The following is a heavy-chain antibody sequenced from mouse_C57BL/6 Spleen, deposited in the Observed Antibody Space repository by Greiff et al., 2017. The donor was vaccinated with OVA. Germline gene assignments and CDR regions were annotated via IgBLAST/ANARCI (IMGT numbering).Heavy chain of an antibody. CDR1: GYTFTSYW. J-gene: IGHJ2*01. CDR3: AIAHDGYYVDFDY. V-gene: IGHV1-74*01. D-gene: IGHD2-3*01. CDR2: IHPSDSDT. Sequence: QVHVKQPGAELVKPGASVKVSCKASGYTFTSYWMHWVKQRPGQGLEWIGRIHPSDSDTNYNQKFKGKATLTVDKSSSTAYMQLSSLTSEDSAVYYCAIAHDGYYVDFDYWGQGTTLTVSS.